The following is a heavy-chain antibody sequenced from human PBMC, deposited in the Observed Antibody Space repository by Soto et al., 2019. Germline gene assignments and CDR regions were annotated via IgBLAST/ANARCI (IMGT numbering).Heavy chain of an antibody. J-gene: IGHJ6*02. CDR2: ISAYNGNT. Sequence: QVQLVQSGAEVKKPGASVKVSCKASGYTFTSYGISWVRQAPGQGLEWMGWISAYNGNTNYAQKLQGRVTMTTDTSTSTAYMELRSMRSDATAVYYCAREGYCISTSCRHYAYYGMDVWGQGTTVTVSS. CDR1: GYTFTSYG. CDR3: AREGYCISTSCRHYAYYGMDV. V-gene: IGHV1-18*01. D-gene: IGHD2-2*01.